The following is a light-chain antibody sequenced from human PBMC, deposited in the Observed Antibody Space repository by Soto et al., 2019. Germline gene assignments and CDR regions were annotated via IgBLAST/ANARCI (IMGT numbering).Light chain of an antibody. Sequence: QSVLTQPASVSGSPGQSITISCTGTSSDVGGYKHVSWYQHHPGKAPKLMIYEVSNRPSGVSNRFSGSKSGYTASLTLSGRQAEDEADYYCNSQRSSGTRVFGTGTKLTVL. J-gene: IGLJ1*01. CDR3: NSQRSSGTRV. CDR2: EVS. V-gene: IGLV2-14*01. CDR1: SSDVGGYKH.